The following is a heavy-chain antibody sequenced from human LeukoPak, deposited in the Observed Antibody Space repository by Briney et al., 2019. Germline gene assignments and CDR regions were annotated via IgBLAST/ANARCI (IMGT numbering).Heavy chain of an antibody. J-gene: IGHJ5*02. D-gene: IGHD4-17*01. V-gene: IGHV3-48*03. CDR1: GFTFYEYA. CDR3: ARDPDYGDYVHVGWFDP. Sequence: GGSLRLSCAASGFTFYEYAMNWVRQAPGKGLEWVSYISSSGSPIYYADSVKGRFTISRDNAKNSLYLQMNSLRAEDTAVYYCARDPDYGDYVHVGWFDPWGQGTLVTVSS. CDR2: ISSSGSPI.